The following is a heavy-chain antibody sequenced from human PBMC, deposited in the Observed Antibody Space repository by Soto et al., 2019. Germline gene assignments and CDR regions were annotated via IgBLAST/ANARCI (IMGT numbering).Heavy chain of an antibody. V-gene: IGHV5-51*01. CDR3: ARHATDIVLVPAATLDYYYGMDV. J-gene: IGHJ6*02. CDR1: GYSFTNYW. Sequence: PGESLKISCKASGYSFTNYWIGWVRQLPGKGLECMGLIYPGDSDARVSPSFQGQVTISADKSINTAYLRRSSLKASDTAMYYCARHATDIVLVPAATLDYYYGMDVWGQGTTVTVSS. CDR2: IYPGDSDA. D-gene: IGHD2-2*01.